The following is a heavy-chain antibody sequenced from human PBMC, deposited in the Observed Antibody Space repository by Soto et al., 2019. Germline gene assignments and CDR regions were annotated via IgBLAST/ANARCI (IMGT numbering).Heavy chain of an antibody. CDR1: GFIFSSYA. D-gene: IGHD6-19*01. CDR2: ISGGGGST. Sequence: EVQLSESGGALVQPGGSLRLSCAASGFIFSSYAMSWVRQAPGKGLEWVSAISGGGGSTYYADSVKGRFTISRDNSKNTLYLQMNSLRVEDTAVYYCAKDRQQWLSGGFDYWGQGTLVTVSS. CDR3: AKDRQQWLSGGFDY. V-gene: IGHV3-23*01. J-gene: IGHJ4*02.